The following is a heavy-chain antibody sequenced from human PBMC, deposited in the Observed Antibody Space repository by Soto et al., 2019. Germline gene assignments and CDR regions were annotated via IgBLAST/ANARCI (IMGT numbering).Heavy chain of an antibody. Sequence: PGGSLRLSCAASGFTFSSYSMNWVRQAPGKGLEWVSYISSSSSTIYYADSVKGRFTISRDNAKNSLYLQMNSLRAEDTAVYYCARVKLRRDWYDAFDIWGQGTMVIVSS. CDR3: ARVKLRRDWYDAFDI. V-gene: IGHV3-48*01. D-gene: IGHD1-1*01. CDR2: ISSSSSTI. CDR1: GFTFSSYS. J-gene: IGHJ3*02.